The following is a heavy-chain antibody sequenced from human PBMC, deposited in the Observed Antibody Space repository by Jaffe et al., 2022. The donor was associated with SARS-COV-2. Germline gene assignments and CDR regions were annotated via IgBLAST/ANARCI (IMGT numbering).Heavy chain of an antibody. Sequence: QLQLQESGPGLVRPAETLTLTCTVSGGPLSSTSYYWGWIRQPPGKGLEWIGSIYYTGNAYYNPSLMGRVTISVDTSKNQISLKLSSVTAADTAVYYCARTYSISYYYAMDVWGQGTTVTVSS. CDR1: GGPLSSTSYY. D-gene: IGHD1-26*01. CDR2: IYYTGNA. V-gene: IGHV4-39*01. J-gene: IGHJ6*02. CDR3: ARTYSISYYYAMDV.